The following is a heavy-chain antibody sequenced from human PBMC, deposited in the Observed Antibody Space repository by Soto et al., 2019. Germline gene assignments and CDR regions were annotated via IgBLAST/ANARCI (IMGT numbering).Heavy chain of an antibody. CDR2: TYYRSKWYN. V-gene: IGHV6-1*01. J-gene: IGHJ4*02. CDR3: ARLRDYYDSSGYFSEALDF. D-gene: IGHD3-22*01. Sequence: SQTLSLTCAISGDRVSSNSAAWNWIRQSPSRGLEWLERTYYRSKWYNDYAVSVKSRITIDPDTSKNQFSLQLNSVTPEDTAVYFCARLRDYYDSSGYFSEALDFWGQGTLVTVSS. CDR1: GDRVSSNSAA.